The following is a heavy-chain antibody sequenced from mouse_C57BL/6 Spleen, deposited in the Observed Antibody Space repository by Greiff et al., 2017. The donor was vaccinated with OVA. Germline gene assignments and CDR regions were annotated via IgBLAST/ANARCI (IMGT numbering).Heavy chain of an antibody. V-gene: IGHV1-19*01. CDR1: GYTFTEYY. Sequence: VQLQQSGPVLVKPGDSVKMSCKASGYTFTEYYMNWVKQSHGKSLEWIGVINPYNGGTSYNQKFKGKATLTVDKSSSTAYMECNSLTSEDSAVYYCARPITTVVSTRVYFDYWGQGTTLTGSS. CDR2: INPYNGGT. CDR3: ARPITTVVSTRVYFDY. J-gene: IGHJ2*01. D-gene: IGHD1-1*01.